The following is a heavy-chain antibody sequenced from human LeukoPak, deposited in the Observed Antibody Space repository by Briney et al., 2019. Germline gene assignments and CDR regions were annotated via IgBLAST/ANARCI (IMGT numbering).Heavy chain of an antibody. CDR2: IYYSGST. D-gene: IGHD3-3*01. J-gene: IGHJ4*02. CDR1: GGSISSSSYY. CDR3: ARQLGYYDFWSGYYTGNYFDY. Sequence: SETLSLTCTVSGGSISSSSYYWGWIRQPPGKGLEWVGSIYYSGSTYYNPSLKSRVTISVDTSKNQFSLKLSSVTAPDTAVYYCARQLGYYDFWSGYYTGNYFDYWGQGTLVTVSS. V-gene: IGHV4-39*01.